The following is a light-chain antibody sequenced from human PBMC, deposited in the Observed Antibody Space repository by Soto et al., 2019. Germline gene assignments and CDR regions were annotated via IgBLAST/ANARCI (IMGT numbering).Light chain of an antibody. CDR3: QQSDSSPLT. V-gene: IGKV3-20*01. CDR2: GAS. CDR1: QSVSSIY. Sequence: EIVLTQSPGTLSLSPGERATLSCRASQSVSSIYLAWYQHKPGHAPSLLISGASSRASGIPERFSGSASGTEFILTISSLEPEDFAVYYCQQSDSSPLTFGQGTRLEIK. J-gene: IGKJ5*01.